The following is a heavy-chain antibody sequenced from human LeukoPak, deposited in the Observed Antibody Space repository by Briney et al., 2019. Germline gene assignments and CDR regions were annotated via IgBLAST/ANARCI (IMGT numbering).Heavy chain of an antibody. Sequence: ASVKVSRKASGYTFTSYGISWVRQAPGQGLEWMGWISAYNGNTNYAQKLQGRVTMTTDTSTSTAYMELRSLRSDDTAVYYCARVADTAMVNAFDIWGRGTMVTVSS. D-gene: IGHD5-18*01. J-gene: IGHJ3*02. CDR1: GYTFTSYG. V-gene: IGHV1-18*01. CDR2: ISAYNGNT. CDR3: ARVADTAMVNAFDI.